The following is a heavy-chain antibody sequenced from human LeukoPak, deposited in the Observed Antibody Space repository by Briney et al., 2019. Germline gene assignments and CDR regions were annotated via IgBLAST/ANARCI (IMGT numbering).Heavy chain of an antibody. CDR3: ATGRPRITMIVVVMYFDY. V-gene: IGHV1-46*01. Sequence: ASVKVSCKASGYTFTSYYMHWVRQAPGQGLEWMGIINPSGGSTSYAQKFQGRVTMTRDTSTSTVYMELSSLRSEDTAVYYCATGRPRITMIVVVMYFDYWGQGTLVTVSS. CDR2: INPSGGST. J-gene: IGHJ4*02. D-gene: IGHD3-22*01. CDR1: GYTFTSYY.